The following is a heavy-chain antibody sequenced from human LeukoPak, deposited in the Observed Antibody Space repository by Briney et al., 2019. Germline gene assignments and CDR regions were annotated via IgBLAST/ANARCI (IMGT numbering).Heavy chain of an antibody. D-gene: IGHD2-15*01. CDR3: ARLGYCSGGSCYSGNY. CDR1: GGPFSGYY. CDR2: INHSGST. Sequence: SETLSLTCAVYGGPFSGYYWSWIRQPPGKGLEWIGEINHSGSTNYNPSLKSRVTISVDTSKNQFSLKLSSVTAADTAVYYCARLGYCSGGSCYSGNYWGQGTLVTVSS. V-gene: IGHV4-34*01. J-gene: IGHJ4*02.